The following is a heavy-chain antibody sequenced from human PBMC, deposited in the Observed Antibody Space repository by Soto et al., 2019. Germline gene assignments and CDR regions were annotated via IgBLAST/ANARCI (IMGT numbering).Heavy chain of an antibody. V-gene: IGHV2-5*02. D-gene: IGHD1-1*01. CDR3: PHRAGLQGNWDGGYFDF. Sequence: QITLKESGPTRVKPTQTLTLACTFSGFSLSSSGVGVGWIRQPPGKALEQLALIYWDDDKRYSPSLKSRLTITKDTSKNQVVLTMTNMDPVDTATYYCPHRAGLQGNWDGGYFDFWGQGALVTVSS. CDR2: IYWDDDK. CDR1: GFSLSSSGVG. J-gene: IGHJ4*02.